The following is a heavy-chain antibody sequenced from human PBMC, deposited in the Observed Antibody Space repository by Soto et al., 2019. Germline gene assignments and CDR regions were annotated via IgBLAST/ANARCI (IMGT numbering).Heavy chain of an antibody. V-gene: IGHV4-34*01. Sequence: QVQLQQWGAGLLKPSETLSLTCAVYGGSFSGYYWSWIRQPPGKGLEWIGEINHSGSTNYNPSLKSRVTISVDTSKNQFSLKLSSVTAADTAVYYCARVDTAMVIGFDYWGQGTLVTVSS. CDR2: INHSGST. D-gene: IGHD5-18*01. CDR3: ARVDTAMVIGFDY. CDR1: GGSFSGYY. J-gene: IGHJ4*02.